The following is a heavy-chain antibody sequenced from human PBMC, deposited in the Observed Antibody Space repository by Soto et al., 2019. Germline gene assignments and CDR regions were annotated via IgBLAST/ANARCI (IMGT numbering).Heavy chain of an antibody. J-gene: IGHJ4*02. D-gene: IGHD6-25*01. CDR1: GFSLRTSGVG. CDR3: AQRLGSRGSFDY. CDR2: IYWNDDK. Sequence: PTLVNPTQTLTLTCTFSGFSLRTSGVGVGWIRQPPGKAPEWLALIYWNDDKRYSPSLKSRLTITKDTSKNQVVLTMTDMDPVDTGTYYCAQRLGSRGSFDYWGQGSLVTVSS. V-gene: IGHV2-5*01.